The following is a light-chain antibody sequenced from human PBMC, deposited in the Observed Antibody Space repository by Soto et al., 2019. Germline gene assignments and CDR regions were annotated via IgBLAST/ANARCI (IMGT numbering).Light chain of an antibody. V-gene: IGKV1-5*01. CDR3: QQYGSSPET. Sequence: DFQMTQSPSTLSASVGDRVTITCRASQNIRSRLAWFQQKPGKAPKLLIYDASSLESGVPSRFSGSGSGTESTLTISRLEPEDFAVYYCQQYGSSPETFGQGTKVDIK. J-gene: IGKJ1*01. CDR2: DAS. CDR1: QNIRSR.